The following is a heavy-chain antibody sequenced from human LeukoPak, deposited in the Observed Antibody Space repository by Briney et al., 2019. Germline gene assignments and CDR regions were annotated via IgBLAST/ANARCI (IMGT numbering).Heavy chain of an antibody. CDR1: GGSFSGYY. CDR2: INHSGST. J-gene: IGHJ5*02. V-gene: IGHV4-34*01. Sequence: ASETLSLTCAVYGGSFSGYYWGWIRQPPGKGLEWIGEINHSGSTNYNPSLKSRVTISVDTSKNQFSLKLSSVTAADTAVYYCARQGVTTLKDWFDPWGQGTLVTVSS. D-gene: IGHD4-11*01. CDR3: ARQGVTTLKDWFDP.